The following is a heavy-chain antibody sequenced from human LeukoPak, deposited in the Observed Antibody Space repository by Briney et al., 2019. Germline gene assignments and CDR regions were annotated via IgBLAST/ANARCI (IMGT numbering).Heavy chain of an antibody. D-gene: IGHD5-18*01. CDR1: GGSISSGSYY. CDR3: ARGTRSGIQLWQYNWFDP. Sequence: TASETLSLTCTVSGGSISSGSYYWSWIRQPAGKGLEWIGRIYTSGSTNYNPSLKSRVTISVDTSKNQFSLKLSSVTAADTAVYYCARGTRSGIQLWQYNWFDPWGQGTLVTVSS. CDR2: IYTSGST. V-gene: IGHV4-61*02. J-gene: IGHJ5*02.